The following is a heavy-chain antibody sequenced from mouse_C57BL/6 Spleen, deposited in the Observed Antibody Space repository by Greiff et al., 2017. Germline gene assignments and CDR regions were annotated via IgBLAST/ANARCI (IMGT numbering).Heavy chain of an antibody. Sequence: EVQLQESGGDLVKPGGSLKLSCAASGFTFSSYGMSWVRQTPDKRLEWVATLSSGGSYTYYPDSVKGRFTISRDNAKNTLYLQMSSLKSEDTAMYYCARHIYYYGSSYFYAMDYWGQGTSVTVSS. J-gene: IGHJ4*01. CDR1: GFTFSSYG. D-gene: IGHD1-1*01. V-gene: IGHV5-6*01. CDR2: LSSGGSYT. CDR3: ARHIYYYGSSYFYAMDY.